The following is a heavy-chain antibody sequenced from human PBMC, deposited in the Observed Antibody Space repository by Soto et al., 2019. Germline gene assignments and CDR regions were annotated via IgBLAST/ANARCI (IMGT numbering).Heavy chain of an antibody. CDR2: IRQDGSDK. CDR1: GFTFNSYY. V-gene: IGHV3-7*04. D-gene: IGHD1-26*01. J-gene: IGHJ3*02. Sequence: EVQLVESGGGLVQPGGSLRLSCAASGFTFNSYYMTWVRQAPGKGLEWVANIRQDGSDKYYVGSVKGRFTISRDNAKKSLYLQMNRLRAEDTAVYYRAGERGGPTTSAFDIWGQGTMVTVSS. CDR3: AGERGGPTTSAFDI.